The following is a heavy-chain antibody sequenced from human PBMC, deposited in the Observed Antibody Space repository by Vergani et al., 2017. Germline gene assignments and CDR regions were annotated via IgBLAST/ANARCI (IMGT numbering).Heavy chain of an antibody. Sequence: QVQLQQWGAGLLKPSETLSLTCAVYGGSFSGYYWSWIRQPPGKGLVWIGEINHSGSTNYNPSLKSRVTISVDTSKNKFSLKLRSVTAADTAVYYCARGRPIYSCCVDYWGQGTLVIVSS. D-gene: IGHD2-15*01. CDR2: INHSGST. J-gene: IGHJ4*02. CDR1: GGSFSGYY. V-gene: IGHV4-34*01. CDR3: ARGRPIYSCCVDY.